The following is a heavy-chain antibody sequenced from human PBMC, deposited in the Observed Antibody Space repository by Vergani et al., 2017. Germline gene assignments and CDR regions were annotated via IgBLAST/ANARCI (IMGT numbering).Heavy chain of an antibody. CDR2: ISGSGGSK. D-gene: IGHD2-15*01. CDR3: AKSKRAQTGGYIDY. V-gene: IGHV3-23*01. Sequence: VQLQQWGAGLLKPSETLSLTCAVYGGSFSGYYWSWIRQPPGKGLEWVSAISGSGGSKYYADSVKGRFTISRDNSKNTLYLQMNSLRAEDTAVYYCAKSKRAQTGGYIDYWGQGTLVTVSS. J-gene: IGHJ4*02. CDR1: GGSFSGYY.